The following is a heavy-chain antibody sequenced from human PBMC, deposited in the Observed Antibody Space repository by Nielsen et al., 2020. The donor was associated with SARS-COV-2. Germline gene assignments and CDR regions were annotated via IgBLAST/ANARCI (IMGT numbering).Heavy chain of an antibody. D-gene: IGHD3-22*01. CDR1: GFTFDDYA. V-gene: IGHV3-9*01. J-gene: IGHJ3*02. Sequence: SLKISCAASGFTFDDYAMHWVRQAPGKGLEWVSGISWNSGSIGYADSVKGRFTISRDNAKNSLYLQMNSLRAEDTALYYCAKLPDYYDSSGDAFDIWGQGTMVTVSS. CDR2: ISWNSGSI. CDR3: AKLPDYYDSSGDAFDI.